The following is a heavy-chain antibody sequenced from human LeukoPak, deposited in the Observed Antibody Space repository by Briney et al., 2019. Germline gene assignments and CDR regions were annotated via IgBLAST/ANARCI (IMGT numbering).Heavy chain of an antibody. CDR2: ISWNSGSI. D-gene: IGHD3-16*01. Sequence: PGRSLRLSCAASGFTFDDYAMHWVRQAPGKGLEWVSGISWNSGSIGYADSVKGRFTISRDNAKNSLYLQMNSLRAEDTALYYCAKDTARFRELGPYYFDYWGQGTLVTVSS. CDR1: GFTFDDYA. CDR3: AKDTARFRELGPYYFDY. V-gene: IGHV3-9*01. J-gene: IGHJ4*02.